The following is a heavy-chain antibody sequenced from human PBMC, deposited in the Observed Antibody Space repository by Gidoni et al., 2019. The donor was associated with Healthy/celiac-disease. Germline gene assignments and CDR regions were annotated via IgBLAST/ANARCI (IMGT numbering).Heavy chain of an antibody. D-gene: IGHD1-26*01. CDR1: GYTFTSYP. J-gene: IGHJ4*02. CDR3: ARETWEIQGD. V-gene: IGHV1-3*01. CDR2: VNADNGNT. Sequence: QVQLVQSGAEVKKPGASVKVSCKASGYTFTSYPLHWVRQAPGQRLEWMGWVNADNGNTKYSQKFQGRVTITRDTSASTAYMELSSLRSEDTAVYYCARETWEIQGDWGQGTQVTVSS.